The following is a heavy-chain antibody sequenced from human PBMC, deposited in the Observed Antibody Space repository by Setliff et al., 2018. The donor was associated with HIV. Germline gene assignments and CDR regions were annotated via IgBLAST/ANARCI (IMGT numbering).Heavy chain of an antibody. J-gene: IGHJ4*02. CDR3: ARDYFGSLDY. D-gene: IGHD3-10*01. V-gene: IGHV4-4*08. CDR1: DDSIIRTSY. Sequence: SETLSLTCTVSDDSIIRTSYWSWIRQSPGKGLEWIGYIYTSGSTNYNPSLKSRVTISVDTSKNQFSLRLSSVTAADAAVYYCARDYFGSLDYWGQGTLVTVSS. CDR2: IYTSGST.